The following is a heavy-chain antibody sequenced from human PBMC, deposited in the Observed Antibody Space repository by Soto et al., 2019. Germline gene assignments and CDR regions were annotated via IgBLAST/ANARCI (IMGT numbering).Heavy chain of an antibody. CDR2: ITPNSGGT. D-gene: IGHD3-22*01. CDR3: ARSLSPSDFDYHDSYNFYSWFDP. Sequence: ASVQVSCQSSGYIFTGYYMRWVRQAPGQGLEWMGWITPNSGGTNYAQKFRGRVTMTRDTSISTVSMELSRLGSDDTAVYYCARSLSPSDFDYHDSYNFYSWFDPWGQGTPATVAP. CDR1: GYIFTGYY. V-gene: IGHV1-2*02. J-gene: IGHJ5*02.